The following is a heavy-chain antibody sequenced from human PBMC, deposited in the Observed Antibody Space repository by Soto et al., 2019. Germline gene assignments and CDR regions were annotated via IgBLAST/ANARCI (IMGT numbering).Heavy chain of an antibody. CDR1: GGSFDDYY. CDR2: INHSGST. J-gene: IGHJ6*02. CDR3: AKEAAEVLRYFDWLPHDTLYYYGMDV. Sequence: PSETLSLTCAVYGGSFDDYYWNWIRQPPGKGLEWIGEINHSGSTNYNPSLKSRVTISVDTSKNQFSLKLSSVTAADTAVYYCAKEAAEVLRYFDWLPHDTLYYYGMDVWGQGTTVTVSS. V-gene: IGHV4-34*01. D-gene: IGHD3-9*01.